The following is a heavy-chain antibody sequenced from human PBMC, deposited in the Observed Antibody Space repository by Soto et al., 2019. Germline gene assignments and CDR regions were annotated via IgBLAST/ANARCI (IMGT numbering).Heavy chain of an antibody. CDR2: IWYDGSNK. V-gene: IGHV3-33*01. CDR3: AREARLSGYSYGSTPDY. CDR1: GFTFSSYG. D-gene: IGHD5-18*01. J-gene: IGHJ4*02. Sequence: LRLSCAASGFTFSSYGMHWVRQAPGKGLEWVAVIWYDGSNKYYADSVKGRFTISRDNSKNTLYLQMNSLRAEDTAVYYCAREARLSGYSYGSTPDYWGQGTLVTVSS.